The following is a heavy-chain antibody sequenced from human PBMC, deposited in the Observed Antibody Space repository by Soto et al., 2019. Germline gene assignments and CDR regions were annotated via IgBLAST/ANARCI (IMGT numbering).Heavy chain of an antibody. J-gene: IGHJ4*02. CDR3: AREEAFVVVPAAGSNFDY. D-gene: IGHD2-2*01. CDR2: TYYRSKWYN. CDR1: GDSVSSNSAA. Sequence: SQTLSLTCAISGDSVSSNSAAWNWIRQSPSRGLEWLGRTYYRSKWYNDYAVSVKSRITINPDTSKNQFSLQLNSVTPEDTAVYYCAREEAFVVVPAAGSNFDYWGQGTLVTVSS. V-gene: IGHV6-1*01.